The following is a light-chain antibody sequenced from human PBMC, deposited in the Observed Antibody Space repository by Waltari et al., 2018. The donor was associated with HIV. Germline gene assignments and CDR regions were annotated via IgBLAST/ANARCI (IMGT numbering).Light chain of an antibody. V-gene: IGLV1-36*01. CDR2: GD. CDR3: SAWDYSLSARV. Sequence: QSALTPAASVSGTLGQKVPLPCTGDRYTLVAYAVGWYPQISHGAPTTVMFGDSLPSGIPDRFSASKSGTTASLTISGLQPEDEADYYCSAWDYSLSARVFGGGTRLTVL. CDR1: RYTLVAYA. J-gene: IGLJ3*02.